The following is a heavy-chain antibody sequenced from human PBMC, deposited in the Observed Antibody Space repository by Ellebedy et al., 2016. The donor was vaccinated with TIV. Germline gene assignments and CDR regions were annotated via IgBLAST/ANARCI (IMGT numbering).Heavy chain of an antibody. D-gene: IGHD5-24*01. V-gene: IGHV3-48*01. CDR3: ARARLQDAFDI. CDR2: ISSSSTI. J-gene: IGHJ3*02. Sequence: GESLKISCAASGFTFSSYSMNWVRQAPGKGLEWVSYISSSSTIYYADSVKGRFTISRDNAKNSLYLQMNSLRAEDTAVYYCARARLQDAFDIWGQGTMVTVSS. CDR1: GFTFSSYS.